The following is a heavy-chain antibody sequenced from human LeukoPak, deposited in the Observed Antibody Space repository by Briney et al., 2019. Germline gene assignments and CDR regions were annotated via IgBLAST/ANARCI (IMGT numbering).Heavy chain of an antibody. CDR2: INTSGGNT. CDR3: AKAGNSIAGSYPYYFDY. J-gene: IGHJ4*02. Sequence: GGSLRLSCAASGFTFTSYGMHWVRQAPGKGLEWVSGINTSGGNTYYADSVKGRFTISRDNSKNTLYLQMNSLRAEDTAVYYCAKAGNSIAGSYPYYFDYWGQGTLVTVSS. D-gene: IGHD1-26*01. CDR1: GFTFTSYG. V-gene: IGHV3-23*01.